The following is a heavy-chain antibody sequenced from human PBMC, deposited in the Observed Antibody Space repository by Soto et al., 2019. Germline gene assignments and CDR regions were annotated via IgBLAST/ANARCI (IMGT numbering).Heavy chain of an antibody. J-gene: IGHJ4*02. Sequence: EVQLLESGGGLVQPGGSLRLSCAASGFTFSSYAMSWVRQAPGKGLEWVSAISGSGGSTYYADSVKGRFTISRDNSKNTLYLQMNSLRAEDTAVYYSAKDPADSSGWFHFDYWGQGTLVTVSS. V-gene: IGHV3-23*01. CDR3: AKDPADSSGWFHFDY. D-gene: IGHD6-19*01. CDR2: ISGSGGST. CDR1: GFTFSSYA.